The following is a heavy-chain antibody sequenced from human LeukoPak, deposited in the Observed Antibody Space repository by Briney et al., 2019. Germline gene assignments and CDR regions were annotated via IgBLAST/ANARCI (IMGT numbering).Heavy chain of an antibody. Sequence: SETLSLTCAVYGGSFSGYYWSWIRQPPGKGLEWIGEINHSGGTNYNPSLKSRVTISVDTSKNQFSLKLSSVTAADTAVYYCARGGKYYYDSSGYNYWGQGTLVTVSS. CDR2: INHSGGT. CDR1: GGSFSGYY. D-gene: IGHD3-22*01. J-gene: IGHJ4*02. CDR3: ARGGKYYYDSSGYNY. V-gene: IGHV4-34*01.